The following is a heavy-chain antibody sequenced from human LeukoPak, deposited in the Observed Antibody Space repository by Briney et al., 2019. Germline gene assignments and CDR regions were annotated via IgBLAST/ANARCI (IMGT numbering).Heavy chain of an antibody. CDR2: IDPSDSYT. Sequence: XSWXXSESRFTSYWISWVRQMPGKGLEGRXRIDPSDSYTNYSPSCQGHVTISEKKSIRTGYLQWSSLKASDTAMYYCARQRYYYGSGSYWTDNWFDPWGQGTLLTVSS. CDR1: ESRFTSYW. D-gene: IGHD3-10*01. J-gene: IGHJ5*02. V-gene: IGHV5-10-1*01. CDR3: ARQRYYYGSGSYWTDNWFDP.